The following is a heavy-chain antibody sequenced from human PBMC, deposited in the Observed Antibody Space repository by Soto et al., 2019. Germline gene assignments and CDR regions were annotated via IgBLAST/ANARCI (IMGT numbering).Heavy chain of an antibody. J-gene: IGHJ6*02. D-gene: IGHD4-17*01. CDR1: GGTFSSYA. V-gene: IGHV1-69*06. CDR2: IIPIFGTA. Sequence: SVKVSCKASGGTFSSYAISWVRQAPGQGLEWMGGIIPIFGTANYAQKFQGRVTITADKSTSTAYMELSSLRSEDTAVYYCARVDYGRNTHYGMDVWGQGTTVTVS. CDR3: ARVDYGRNTHYGMDV.